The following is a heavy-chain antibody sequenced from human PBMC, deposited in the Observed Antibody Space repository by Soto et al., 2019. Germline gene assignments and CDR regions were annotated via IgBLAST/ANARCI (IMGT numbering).Heavy chain of an antibody. V-gene: IGHV3-48*02. CDR1: GFTFSSYS. CDR2: ISSSSSTI. Sequence: GGSLRLSCAASGFTFSSYSMNWVRQAPGEGLEWVSYISSSSSTIYYADSVKGRFTISRDNAKNSLYLQMNSLRDEDTAVYYCARVFSVVYYDSSGLSDYFDYWGQGALVTVSS. D-gene: IGHD3-22*01. CDR3: ARVFSVVYYDSSGLSDYFDY. J-gene: IGHJ4*02.